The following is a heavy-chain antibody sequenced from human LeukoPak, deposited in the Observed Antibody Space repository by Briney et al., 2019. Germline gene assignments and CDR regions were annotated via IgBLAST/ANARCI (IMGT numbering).Heavy chain of an antibody. CDR3: ARIPGGYYYAMDV. CDR2: INGGSTYT. J-gene: IGHJ6*02. CDR1: GFIFSDYY. Sequence: PGGSLRLSCAASGFIFSDYYMSWIRQAPGKGLEWISYINGGSTYTNYADSVKGRFTISRDNAKNSLYLQMNSLRDEDTAVYYCARIPGGYYYAMDVWGQGTTVTVSS. D-gene: IGHD3-16*01. V-gene: IGHV3-11*06.